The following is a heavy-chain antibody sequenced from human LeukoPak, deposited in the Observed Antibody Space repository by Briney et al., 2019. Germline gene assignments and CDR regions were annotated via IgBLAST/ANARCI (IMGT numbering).Heavy chain of an antibody. V-gene: IGHV4-59*01. J-gene: IGHJ4*02. CDR1: GGSINNYY. CDR2: IYYTGIT. CDR3: ARDPGYCSGGSCFHY. D-gene: IGHD2-15*01. Sequence: SETLSLTCTVSGGSINNYYWTWIRQPPGKGLEWIGYIYYTGITNYNPSLRSRVTFSLDRSQNQFSLNLTSVTAADTAVYYCARDPGYCSGGSCFHYWGQGTLVTVSS.